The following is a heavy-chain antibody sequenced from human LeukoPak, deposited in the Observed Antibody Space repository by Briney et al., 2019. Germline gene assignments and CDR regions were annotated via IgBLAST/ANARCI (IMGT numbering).Heavy chain of an antibody. CDR2: ISGSGGST. CDR1: GFTFSSYS. V-gene: IGHV3-23*01. CDR3: AKWGKTYYYDSSGYYFDY. D-gene: IGHD3-22*01. J-gene: IGHJ4*02. Sequence: GGSPRLSCAASGFTFSSYSMNWVRQAPGKGLEWVSAISGSGGSTYYADSVKGRFTISRDNSKNTLYLQMNSLRAEDTAVYYCAKWGKTYYYDSSGYYFDYWGQGTLVTVSS.